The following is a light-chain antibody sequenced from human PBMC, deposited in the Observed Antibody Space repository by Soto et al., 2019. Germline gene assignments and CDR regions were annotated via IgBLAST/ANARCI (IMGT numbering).Light chain of an antibody. Sequence: EIVMTQSPATLSVSPGERATLSCRASQSVSSNLAWYQQKPGQAPRLLIYGASTRATGIPARFSGSGSGTEFTRTIGSLQSEDFAVYYCQHQATFGQGTKLEMK. V-gene: IGKV3-15*01. CDR2: GAS. J-gene: IGKJ2*01. CDR3: QHQAT. CDR1: QSVSSN.